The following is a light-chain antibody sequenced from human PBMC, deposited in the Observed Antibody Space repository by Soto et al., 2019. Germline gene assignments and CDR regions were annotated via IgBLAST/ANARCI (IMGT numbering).Light chain of an antibody. V-gene: IGKV3-15*01. Sequence: EIVMTQSPATLSVSPGERATLSCRASQSVSSNLAWYQQKPGQAPRLLIYGASTRATAIPARFSGSGSETEFTLTISSLQSEDFAVYYCQQYNNWPLTFGGGTKVDIK. CDR3: QQYNNWPLT. CDR2: GAS. J-gene: IGKJ4*01. CDR1: QSVSSN.